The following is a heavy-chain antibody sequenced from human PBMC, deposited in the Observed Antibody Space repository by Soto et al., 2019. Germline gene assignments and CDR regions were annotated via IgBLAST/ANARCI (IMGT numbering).Heavy chain of an antibody. V-gene: IGHV3-30-3*01. CDR3: ARDSNLTPFAWLFSNWFDP. J-gene: IGHJ5*02. CDR2: ISYDGSNK. D-gene: IGHD3-9*01. Sequence: QVQLVESGGGVVQPGRSLRLSCAASGFTFSSYAMHWVRQAPGKGLEWVAVISYDGSNKYYADSVKGRFTISRDNSKNTLYLQMNSLRAEDTAVYYCARDSNLTPFAWLFSNWFDPWGQGTLVTVSS. CDR1: GFTFSSYA.